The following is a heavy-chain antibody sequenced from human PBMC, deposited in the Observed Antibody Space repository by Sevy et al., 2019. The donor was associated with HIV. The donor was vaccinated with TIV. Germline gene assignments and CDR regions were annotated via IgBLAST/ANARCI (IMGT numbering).Heavy chain of an antibody. Sequence: WETLSLTCTVSGGSISSYYWSWIRQPPAKVLEWIGYIYYSGSTNHNPSLKSRVTISVDTSNNQFSLKLSSVTAADTAVYYCARGGYYYGSGSFDIWGQGTMVTVSS. CDR2: IYYSGST. CDR1: GGSISSYY. V-gene: IGHV4-59*01. D-gene: IGHD3-10*01. J-gene: IGHJ3*02. CDR3: ARGGYYYGSGSFDI.